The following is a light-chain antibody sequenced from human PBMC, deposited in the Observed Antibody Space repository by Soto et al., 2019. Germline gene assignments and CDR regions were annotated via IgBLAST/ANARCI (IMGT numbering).Light chain of an antibody. CDR2: AAS. CDR1: QSITTY. J-gene: IGKJ1*01. Sequence: DLQMTHSPSSLSASVGDRVTITCRASQSITTYLNWYQHKPGKAPKLLIYAASNLQSGVPSRFSGSGSGTDFTLTISSLQPEDFATYYCQQSYSIFLTFGQGTKVDIK. CDR3: QQSYSIFLT. V-gene: IGKV1-39*01.